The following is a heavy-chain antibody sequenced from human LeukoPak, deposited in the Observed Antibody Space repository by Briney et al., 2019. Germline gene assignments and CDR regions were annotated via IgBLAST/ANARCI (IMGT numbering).Heavy chain of an antibody. V-gene: IGHV4-4*07. Sequence: SETLSLTCTVSGGSMSSYYWSFIRQSAGTGLEWLGRIHTSGTTWYNPSLKSRVTLSVDASKNQFSLGLTSVTAADTAVYYCATQVGAARTYFDYWGQGTLVTVSS. CDR3: ATQVGAARTYFDY. CDR1: GGSMSSYY. D-gene: IGHD6-6*01. CDR2: IHTSGTT. J-gene: IGHJ4*02.